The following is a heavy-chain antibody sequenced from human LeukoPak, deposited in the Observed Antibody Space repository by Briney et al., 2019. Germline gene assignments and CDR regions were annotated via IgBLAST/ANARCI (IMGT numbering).Heavy chain of an antibody. J-gene: IGHJ5*02. CDR3: ARVCNTGDNWFDP. CDR2: ISSSSSYI. V-gene: IGHV3-21*01. Sequence: GGSLRLSCAASGFTFSSYSMNWVRQAPGKGLEWVSSISSSSSYIYYADSVKGRFAISRDNAKNSLYLQMNSLRAEDTAVYYCARVCNTGDNWFDPWGQGTLVTVSS. CDR1: GFTFSSYS.